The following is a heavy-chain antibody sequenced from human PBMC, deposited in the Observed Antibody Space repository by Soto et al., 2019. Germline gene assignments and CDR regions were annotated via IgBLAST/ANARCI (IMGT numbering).Heavy chain of an antibody. J-gene: IGHJ6*04. D-gene: IGHD2-15*01. V-gene: IGHV3-30*18. CDR3: AKETGKDATRRITGGPVDV. CDR2: ISYDGSNK. Sequence: GGSLRLSCAASGFTFSSYGMHWVRQAPGKGLEWVAVISYDGSNKYYADSVKGRFTISRDNSKNTLYLQMNSLRAEDTAVYYCAKETGKDATRRITGGPVDVWGKGTTVTVSS. CDR1: GFTFSSYG.